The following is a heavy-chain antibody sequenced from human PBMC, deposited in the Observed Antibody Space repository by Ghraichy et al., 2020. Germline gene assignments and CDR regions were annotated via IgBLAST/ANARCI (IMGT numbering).Heavy chain of an antibody. CDR1: GYTFTDYH. J-gene: IGHJ4*02. CDR3: ARDRVGATAFDF. Sequence: ASVKVSCKASGYTFTDYHINWVRQAPGQGLEWMAWSSTYNGNTNYAQKFQGRVTMTTDTSTSTVYMELRTLRSDDTAVYYCARDRVGATAFDFWGQGTLVTVSS. D-gene: IGHD1-26*01. CDR2: SSTYNGNT. V-gene: IGHV1-18*01.